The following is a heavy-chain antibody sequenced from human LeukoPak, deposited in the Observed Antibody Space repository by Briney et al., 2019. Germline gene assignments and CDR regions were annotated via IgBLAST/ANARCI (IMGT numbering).Heavy chain of an antibody. V-gene: IGHV4-59*01. D-gene: IGHD3-10*01. CDR3: ARDVGYYYGSGSYYNPIWFDP. Sequence: TSETLSLTCTVSGGSISSSNWSSIRPPPGKGPEWIGYIYYSGSTHYNPYLKSRVTISVDTSMNQFSLKLRYVTAADTAVYYCARDVGYYYGSGSYYNPIWFDPWGQGTLVTVSS. J-gene: IGHJ5*02. CDR2: IYYSGST. CDR1: GGSISSSN.